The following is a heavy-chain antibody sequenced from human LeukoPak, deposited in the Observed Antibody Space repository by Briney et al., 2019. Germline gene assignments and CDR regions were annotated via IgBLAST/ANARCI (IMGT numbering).Heavy chain of an antibody. CDR3: ARDLGITADGYYFDY. J-gene: IGHJ4*02. CDR1: GFTFSDYG. D-gene: IGHD6-13*01. CDR2: IWYDGSNK. Sequence: GGSLRLSCAASGFTFSDYGMHWVRQAPGKGLEWVAVIWYDGSNKYYADSVEGRFTVSRDNSKYTLNLQMNSLRAEDTAVYYCARDLGITADGYYFDYWGQGTLVAVSS. V-gene: IGHV3-33*01.